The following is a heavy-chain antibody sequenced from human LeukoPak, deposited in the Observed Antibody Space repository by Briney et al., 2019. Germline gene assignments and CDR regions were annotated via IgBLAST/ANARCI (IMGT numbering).Heavy chain of an antibody. V-gene: IGHV4-59*08. Sequence: SETLSLTCTVSSGSMSDYYWSWIRQPPGNGLEWIGYIYYSGSTTYNPSLRGRVTLSVDTSKNLFSLKLSSVTAADTAVYYCARPRSRVGPIDYWGQGTLVTVSS. J-gene: IGHJ4*02. CDR1: SGSMSDYY. CDR3: ARPRSRVGPIDY. CDR2: IYYSGST. D-gene: IGHD3/OR15-3a*01.